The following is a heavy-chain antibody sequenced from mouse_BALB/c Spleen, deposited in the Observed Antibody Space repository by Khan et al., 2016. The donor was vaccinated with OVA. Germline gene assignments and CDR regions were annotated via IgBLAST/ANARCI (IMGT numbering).Heavy chain of an antibody. V-gene: IGHV14-3*02. CDR1: GFNIKDTY. CDR3: LYGSSYGYFDV. D-gene: IGHD1-1*01. Sequence: VQLKQSGAELVKPGASVKLSCTASGFNIKDTYMHWVKQRPEQGLEWIGRIDPANGNTKYDPKFQGKATITADTSSNTAYLQLSSLTSEDTAVYYCLYGSSYGYFDVWGAGTTVTVSS. J-gene: IGHJ1*01. CDR2: IDPANGNT.